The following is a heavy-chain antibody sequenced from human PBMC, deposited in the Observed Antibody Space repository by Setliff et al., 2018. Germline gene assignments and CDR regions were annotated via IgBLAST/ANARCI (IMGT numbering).Heavy chain of an antibody. D-gene: IGHD6-19*01. CDR2: IYYSGSTS. J-gene: IGHJ4*02. CDR3: ARGRAGHSGH. CDR1: GDSISSSRYY. Sequence: LSLTCTVSGDSISSSRYYWAWIRQHPGKGLEWIGYIYYSGSTSYYNPSLKSRVTISVDTSKNQFSLKLSSVTAADTAVYYCARGRAGHSGHWGQGTLVTVSS. V-gene: IGHV4-31*02.